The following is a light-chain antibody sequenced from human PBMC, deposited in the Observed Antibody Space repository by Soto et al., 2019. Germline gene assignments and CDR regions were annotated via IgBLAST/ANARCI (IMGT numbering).Light chain of an antibody. Sequence: DIQMTQSPSYVSASVGDRVTITCRASQGLSRWLAWYQQKPGKAPKLLIYTASSLQSGVPTRFSSSRSGTDFTLTLSSQLPEDFATYYCQQAYPFPYTFGRGTNLVIK. CDR3: QQAYPFPYT. J-gene: IGKJ2*01. V-gene: IGKV1-12*01. CDR2: TAS. CDR1: QGLSRW.